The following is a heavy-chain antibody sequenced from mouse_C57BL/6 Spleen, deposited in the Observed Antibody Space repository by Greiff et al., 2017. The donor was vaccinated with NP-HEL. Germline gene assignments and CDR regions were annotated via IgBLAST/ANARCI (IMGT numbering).Heavy chain of an antibody. D-gene: IGHD1-1*01. J-gene: IGHJ2*01. CDR3: ARTEFYYCGSSYYFDY. V-gene: IGHV1-81*01. Sequence: VQLQQSGAELARPGASVKLSCKASGYTFTSYGISWVKQSTGQGLEWIGEIYPRSGNTYYNEKFKGKATLTADKSSSTAYMELRSLTSEDSAVYFCARTEFYYCGSSYYFDYWGQGTTLTVSS. CDR1: GYTFTSYG. CDR2: IYPRSGNT.